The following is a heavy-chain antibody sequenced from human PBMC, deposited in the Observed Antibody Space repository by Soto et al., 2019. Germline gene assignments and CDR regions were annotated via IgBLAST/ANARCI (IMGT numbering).Heavy chain of an antibody. D-gene: IGHD6-6*01. CDR2: IYHSGST. Sequence: SETLSLTCAVSGGSISSSNWWSWVRQPPGKGLEWIGEIYHSGSTNYNPSLKSRVTISVDKSKNQFSLKLSSVTAADTAVYYCARSFASSIAPRGYYGMDVWGQGTTVTVSS. J-gene: IGHJ6*02. V-gene: IGHV4-4*02. CDR3: ARSFASSIAPRGYYGMDV. CDR1: GGSISSSNW.